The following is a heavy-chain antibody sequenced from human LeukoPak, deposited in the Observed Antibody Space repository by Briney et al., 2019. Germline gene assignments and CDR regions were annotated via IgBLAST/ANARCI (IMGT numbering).Heavy chain of an antibody. CDR1: GFTFSSYS. D-gene: IGHD1-26*01. CDR3: ARDLRRPNSGSYAAMYY. Sequence: GGSLRLSCAASGFTFSSYSMNWVRQAPGKGLEWVSSISSSSSYIYYADSVNGRFTISRDNAKNSLYLQMNSLRAEDTAVYYCARDLRRPNSGSYAAMYYWGQGTLVTVSS. J-gene: IGHJ4*02. V-gene: IGHV3-21*01. CDR2: ISSSSSYI.